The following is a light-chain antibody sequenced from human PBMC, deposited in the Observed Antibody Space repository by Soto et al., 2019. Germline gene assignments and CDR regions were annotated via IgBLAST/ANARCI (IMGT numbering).Light chain of an antibody. CDR1: SSDVGGYNY. Sequence: QSALTQPPSASGSPGQSVTISCTGTSSDVGGYNYVSWSQKHPGKAPNLMIYEVSKRPSGVPDRFSGSKSGNTASLTVYGLQADDYGDYYCSSGACSNHWGVGGGTKFTVL. J-gene: IGLJ3*02. CDR3: SSGACSNHWG. V-gene: IGLV2-8*01. CDR2: EVS.